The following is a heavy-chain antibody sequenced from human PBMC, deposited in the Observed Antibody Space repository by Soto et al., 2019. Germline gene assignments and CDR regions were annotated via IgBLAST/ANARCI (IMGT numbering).Heavy chain of an antibody. V-gene: IGHV4-38-2*01. CDR1: GFSVRSTYF. D-gene: IGHD6-13*01. CDR3: ASCSSSWYDPFDY. J-gene: IGHJ4*02. Sequence: PSETLSLTCVVSGFSVRSTYFWGWIRQPPGKGLEWIGSVHHDGSTYYNPSLKSRVTISVDTSKNQFSLKLSSVTAADTAVYYCASCSSSWYDPFDYWGQGTLVTVSS. CDR2: VHHDGST.